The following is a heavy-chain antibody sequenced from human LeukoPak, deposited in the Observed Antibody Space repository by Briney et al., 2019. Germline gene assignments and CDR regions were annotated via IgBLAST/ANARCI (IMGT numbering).Heavy chain of an antibody. CDR2: IHCTGST. Sequence: SETLSLTCTVSGGSISSYYWSWIRQSPGKGLECIGYIHCTGSTNYNPSLKSRVTISVETSENQFSLKLKSVTAADTAVYYCARGGYYGSGNDFRFDPWGQGTLVTVSS. V-gene: IGHV4-59*01. CDR1: GGSISSYY. CDR3: ARGGYYGSGNDFRFDP. J-gene: IGHJ5*02. D-gene: IGHD3-10*01.